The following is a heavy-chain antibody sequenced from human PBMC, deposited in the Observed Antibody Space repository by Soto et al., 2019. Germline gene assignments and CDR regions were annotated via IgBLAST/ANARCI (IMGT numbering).Heavy chain of an antibody. CDR1: GGSISRGDYY. CDR2: VYYSGST. D-gene: IGHD2-21*01. Sequence: QVQLQESGPGLVKPSQTLSLTCTVSGGSISRGDYYWSWIRQPPGEGLEWVGYVYYSGSTSYNPSHKRRVTISVDTSKNLFSLKLSSVTAAATAVYYCASYRVGHAFDIWGQGTMVTVSS. J-gene: IGHJ3*02. CDR3: ASYRVGHAFDI. V-gene: IGHV4-30-4*01.